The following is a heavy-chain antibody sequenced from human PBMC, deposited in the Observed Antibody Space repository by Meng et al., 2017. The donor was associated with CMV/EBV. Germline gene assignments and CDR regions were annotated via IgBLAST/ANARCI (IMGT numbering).Heavy chain of an antibody. CDR2: IIPIFGTA. J-gene: IGHJ4*02. V-gene: IGHV1-69*05. CDR1: VGTFSSYA. D-gene: IGHD6-6*01. Sequence: CKASVGTFSSYAISWVRQAPGQGLEWMGGIIPIFGTANYAQKFQGRVTITTDESTSTAYMELSSLRSEDTAVYYCAIAARPHWDYFDYWGQGTLVTVSS. CDR3: AIAARPHWDYFDY.